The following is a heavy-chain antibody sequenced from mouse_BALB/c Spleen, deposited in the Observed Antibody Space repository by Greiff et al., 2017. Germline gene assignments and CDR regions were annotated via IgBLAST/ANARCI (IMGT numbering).Heavy chain of an antibody. CDR1: GYTFTSYV. J-gene: IGHJ4*01. CDR2: INPYNDGT. CDR3: ARKYGNYFYAMDY. Sequence: EVQLHQSGPELVKPGASVKMSCKASGYTFTSYVMHWVKQKPGQGLEWIGYINPYNDGTKYNEKFKGKATLTSDKSSSTAYMELSSLTSEDSAVYYCARKYGNYFYAMDYWGQGTSVTVSS. V-gene: IGHV1-14*01. D-gene: IGHD2-10*02.